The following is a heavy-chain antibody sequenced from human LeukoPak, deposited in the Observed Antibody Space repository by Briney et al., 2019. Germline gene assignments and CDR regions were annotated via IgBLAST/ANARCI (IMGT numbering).Heavy chain of an antibody. CDR3: AGLGYCSSTSCAEWLSY. D-gene: IGHD2-2*01. V-gene: IGHV4-34*01. Sequence: SETLSLTCAVYGGSFSGYYWSWIRQPPGKGLEWIGEINHSGSTNYNPSLKSRVTISVDTSKNQFSLKLSSVTAADTAVYYCAGLGYCSSTSCAEWLSYWGQGTLVTASS. J-gene: IGHJ4*02. CDR1: GGSFSGYY. CDR2: INHSGST.